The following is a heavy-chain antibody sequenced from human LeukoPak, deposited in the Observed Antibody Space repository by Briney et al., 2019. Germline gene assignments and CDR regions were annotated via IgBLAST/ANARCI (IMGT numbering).Heavy chain of an antibody. D-gene: IGHD1-26*01. Sequence: PGRSLRLSCAAPGFTFSRNGIHWVRQAPGKGLEWVAVIWYDGSNKYYADSVKGRFTISRDNSKNTLYLQMNSLRAEGTGVYYCAKSTGGGATGPFDYWGQGTLVTVSS. V-gene: IGHV3-33*06. CDR2: IWYDGSNK. CDR3: AKSTGGGATGPFDY. CDR1: GFTFSRNG. J-gene: IGHJ4*02.